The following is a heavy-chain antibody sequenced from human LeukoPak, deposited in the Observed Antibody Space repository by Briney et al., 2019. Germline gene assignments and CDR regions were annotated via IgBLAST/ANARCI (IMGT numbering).Heavy chain of an antibody. V-gene: IGHV4-59*08. D-gene: IGHD6-19*01. CDR1: GGSISSYY. CDR3: ARRVSGWFYFDY. CDR2: IHNSGST. Sequence: SETLSLTCTVSGGSISSYYWSWIRQPPGEGLEWIGHIHNSGSTKYNPSLKSRVIISVDTSKNQFSLKLSSVTAADTAVFYCARRVSGWFYFDYWGQGTLVTVSS. J-gene: IGHJ4*02.